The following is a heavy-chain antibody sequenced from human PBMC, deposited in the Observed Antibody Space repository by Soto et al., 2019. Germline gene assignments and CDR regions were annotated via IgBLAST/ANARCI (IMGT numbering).Heavy chain of an antibody. CDR1: GFSLTTSGVG. D-gene: IGHD3-3*01. CDR3: AHRVLRAVFGLVTTTAIYFDF. CDR2: TYWDDGK. J-gene: IGHJ4*02. Sequence: QITLNESGPTVGKPTETLTLTCTFSGFSLTTSGVGVGWFRQSPGKAPEWLAFTYWDDGKRYSTSLKRRLTIPKDTSKNQVVLTMANVDPADPATYYCAHRVLRAVFGLVTTTAIYFDFWGQGTPVVVSS. V-gene: IGHV2-5*02.